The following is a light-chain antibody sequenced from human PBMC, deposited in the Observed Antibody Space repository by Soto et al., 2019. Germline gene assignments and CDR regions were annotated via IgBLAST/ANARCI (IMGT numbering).Light chain of an antibody. J-gene: IGKJ1*01. Sequence: DIQMTQSPSSLSASVGDRVTITCRASQGISNYLAWYQQKPGKVPKLLIYAASTLQSGVPCRFSGSGSETDFTLTISSLQPEDGATYYCQKYNSAPHTFGQGTKLEIK. V-gene: IGKV1-27*01. CDR3: QKYNSAPHT. CDR1: QGISNY. CDR2: AAS.